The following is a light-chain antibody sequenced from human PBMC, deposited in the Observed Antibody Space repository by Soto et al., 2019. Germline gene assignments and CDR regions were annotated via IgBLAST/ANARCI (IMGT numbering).Light chain of an antibody. CDR1: SSDVGGYNS. J-gene: IGLJ1*01. CDR2: DVT. CDR3: KSYAGSNTYV. V-gene: IGLV2-14*01. Sequence: QSVLTQPASVSGSPGQSITISCTGTSSDVGGYNSVSWYRQDPGKAPKLMIYDVTNRPSGVSNRFSGSKSGNTASLTISGLQAEDEADYFCKSYAGSNTYVSGSGTKV.